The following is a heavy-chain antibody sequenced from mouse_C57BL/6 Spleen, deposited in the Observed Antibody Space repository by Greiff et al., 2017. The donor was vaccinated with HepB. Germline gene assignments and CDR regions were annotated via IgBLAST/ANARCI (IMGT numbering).Heavy chain of an antibody. CDR3: ARHEDRGTGGYYAMDY. J-gene: IGHJ4*01. CDR2: FYPGSGSI. D-gene: IGHD4-1*01. Sequence: VQLVESGAELVKPGASVKLSCKASGYTFTEYTIHWVKQRSGQGLEWIGWFYPGSGSIKYNEKFKDKATLTADKSSSTVYMELSRLTSEDSAVYFCARHEDRGTGGYYAMDYWGQGTSVTVSS. CDR1: GYTFTEYT. V-gene: IGHV1-62-2*01.